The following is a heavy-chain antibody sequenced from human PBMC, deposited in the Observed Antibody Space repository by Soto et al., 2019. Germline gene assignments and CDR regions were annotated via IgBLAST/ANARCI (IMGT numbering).Heavy chain of an antibody. J-gene: IGHJ5*02. Sequence: GGSLRLSCAASGFTFDDYGMSWVRQAPGKGLEWVSGINWNGGSTGYADSVKGRFTISRDNAKNSLYLQMNSLRAEDTALYHCAREGEGYGPQNWFDPWGQGTLVTVSS. CDR1: GFTFDDYG. CDR3: AREGEGYGPQNWFDP. D-gene: IGHD4-17*01. V-gene: IGHV3-20*01. CDR2: INWNGGST.